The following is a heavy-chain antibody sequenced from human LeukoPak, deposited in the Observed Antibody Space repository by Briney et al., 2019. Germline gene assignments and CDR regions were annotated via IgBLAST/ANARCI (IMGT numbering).Heavy chain of an antibody. Sequence: PGGSLRLPCAASGFTFRNFAMSWVRQAPGKGLEWVSGLSHGGTRTFYAASVKGRFTISRDDSNSTLFLQMDNLRVEDTATYYCAKDIELFMSWGQGTLVIVSS. J-gene: IGHJ5*02. CDR3: AKDIELFMS. CDR1: GFTFRNFA. V-gene: IGHV3-23*01. D-gene: IGHD1-26*01. CDR2: LSHGGTRT.